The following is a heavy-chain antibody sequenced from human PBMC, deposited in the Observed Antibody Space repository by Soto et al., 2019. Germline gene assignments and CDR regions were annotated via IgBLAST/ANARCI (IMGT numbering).Heavy chain of an antibody. Sequence: PGGSVRLSCAASGLTFTNYAMSWVRQAPGKGLEWVSTITGSGSNTYYAASVTGRFTISRDNSKNTLYLQMNSLRVEDTAVYYCSIVRYASRLSHYRGQAPLLTVS. CDR3: SIVRYASRLSHY. D-gene: IGHD3-16*01. V-gene: IGHV3-23*01. J-gene: IGHJ4*02. CDR2: ITGSGSNT. CDR1: GLTFTNYA.